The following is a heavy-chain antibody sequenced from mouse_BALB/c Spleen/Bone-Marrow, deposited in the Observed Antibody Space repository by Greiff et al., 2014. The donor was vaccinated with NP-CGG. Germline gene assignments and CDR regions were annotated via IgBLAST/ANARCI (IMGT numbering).Heavy chain of an antibody. Sequence: QLQQSGPELVKPGASVRISCKTSGYTFTEYTIHWVKQSHGKSLEWIGNINPNIGGTTYNQKFKGKATLTVDMSSSTAYMDLRSLTSEDSAVYYCARGRFAYWGQGTLVTVSA. J-gene: IGHJ3*01. CDR2: INPNIGGT. CDR1: GYTFTEYT. CDR3: ARGRFAY. V-gene: IGHV1-18*01.